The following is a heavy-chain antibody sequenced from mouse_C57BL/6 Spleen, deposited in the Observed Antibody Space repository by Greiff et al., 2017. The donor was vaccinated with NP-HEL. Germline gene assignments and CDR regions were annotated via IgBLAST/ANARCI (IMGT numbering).Heavy chain of an antibody. Sequence: VQLQQPGAELVRPGSSVKLSCKASGYTFTSYWMHWVKQRPIQGLEWIGNIDPSDSETHYNQKFKDKATLTVDKSSSTAYMQLSSLTSEDSAVYYCARNPYYGSSYFDYWGQGTTLTVSS. CDR3: ARNPYYGSSYFDY. CDR2: IDPSDSET. V-gene: IGHV1-52*01. J-gene: IGHJ2*01. D-gene: IGHD1-1*01. CDR1: GYTFTSYW.